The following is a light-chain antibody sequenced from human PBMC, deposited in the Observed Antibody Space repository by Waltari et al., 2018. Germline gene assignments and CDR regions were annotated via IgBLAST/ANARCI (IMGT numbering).Light chain of an antibody. Sequence: DIQLTQSPSSLSASIGDGVTITCRASHDVSKRLNWYQQKLGEAPKLLIYDVSHLERGVPSRFRRRGSGTDFTLTISSLEPEDVATYYCQQYESLIAFGQGTRL. V-gene: IGKV1-33*01. J-gene: IGKJ5*01. CDR3: QQYESLIA. CDR2: DVS. CDR1: HDVSKR.